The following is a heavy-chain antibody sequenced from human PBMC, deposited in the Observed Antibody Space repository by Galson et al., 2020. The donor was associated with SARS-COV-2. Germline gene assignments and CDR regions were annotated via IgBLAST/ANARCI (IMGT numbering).Heavy chain of an antibody. CDR2: TYDSGST. CDR3: ARHGRGGVRYPLDY. Sequence: SETLSLTCTASGGSISSSIYFWGWIRQPPGQALQWIGTTYDSGSTYSDPSLKSRLTISVDTSKNQFSLKLSSVTAADTAVYYCARHGRGGVRYPLDYWGQGILVTVSS. J-gene: IGHJ4*02. CDR1: GGSISSSIYF. D-gene: IGHD3-9*01. V-gene: IGHV4-39*01.